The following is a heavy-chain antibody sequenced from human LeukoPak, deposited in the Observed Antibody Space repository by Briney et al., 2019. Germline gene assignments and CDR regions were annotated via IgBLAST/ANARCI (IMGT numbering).Heavy chain of an antibody. D-gene: IGHD2-8*01. V-gene: IGHV1-2*02. CDR3: ARGGLRVMVYRLYYMDV. Sequence: ASVKVSCKASGYTFTGYYMHWVRQAPGQGLEWMGWINPNSGGTNYAQKFQGRVTMTRDTSISTAYMELSRLRSDDTAVYYCARGGLRVMVYRLYYMDVWGKGTTVTVSS. CDR2: INPNSGGT. CDR1: GYTFTGYY. J-gene: IGHJ6*03.